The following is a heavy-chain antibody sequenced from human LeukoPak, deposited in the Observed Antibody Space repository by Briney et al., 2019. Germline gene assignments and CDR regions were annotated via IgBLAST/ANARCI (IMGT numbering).Heavy chain of an antibody. CDR1: GFTFSSYG. J-gene: IGHJ3*02. V-gene: IGHV3-30*03. CDR2: ISYDGSNK. CDR3: ARARYGYNFAFDI. Sequence: GGSLRLSCAASGFTFSSYGMHWVRQAPGKGLEWVAVISYDGSNKYYADSVKGRFTISRDNSKNTLYLQMNSLRAEDTAVYYCARARYGYNFAFDIWGQGTMVTVSS. D-gene: IGHD5-24*01.